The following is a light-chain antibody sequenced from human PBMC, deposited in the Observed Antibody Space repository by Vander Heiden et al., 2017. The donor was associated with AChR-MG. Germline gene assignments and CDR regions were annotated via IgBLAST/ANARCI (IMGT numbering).Light chain of an antibody. J-gene: IGLJ2*01. V-gene: IGLV4-69*01. CDR2: LNSDGSH. Sequence: QLVLTQSPSASASLGASVKPTCTLSSGHSSYAIAWHQQQPEKGPRYLMKLNSDGSHSKGGGLPHRFSGSSSGAGRYLTISSLKAEDEADYYWQTWGTGMVFGGGTKLTVL. CDR3: QTWGTGMV. CDR1: SGHSSYA.